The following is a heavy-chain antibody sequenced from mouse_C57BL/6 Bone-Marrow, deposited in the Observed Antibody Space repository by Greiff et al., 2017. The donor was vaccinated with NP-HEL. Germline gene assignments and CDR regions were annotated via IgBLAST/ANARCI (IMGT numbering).Heavy chain of an antibody. CDR1: GFTFSSYA. Sequence: EVKLVESGGGLVKPGGSLKLSCAASGFTFSSYAMSWVRQTPEKRLEWVATISDGGSYTYYPDNVKGRFTISRDNAKNNLYLQMSHLKSEDTAMYYCARERKGRDAMDYWGQGTSVTVSS. D-gene: IGHD3-3*01. V-gene: IGHV5-4*01. CDR2: ISDGGSYT. J-gene: IGHJ4*01. CDR3: ARERKGRDAMDY.